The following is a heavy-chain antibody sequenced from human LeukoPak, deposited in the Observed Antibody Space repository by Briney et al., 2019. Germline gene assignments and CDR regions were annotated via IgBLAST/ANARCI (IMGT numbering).Heavy chain of an antibody. CDR3: ARDGEFYYDSSSY. Sequence: GGSLRLSCAASGFTFSNYNMNWIRQAPGKGLEWVSYISSSGSSIYYADSVKGRFTISRDNAKNSLYLQMNSLRAEDTAVYYCARDGEFYYDSSSYWGQGSLVTVSS. D-gene: IGHD3-22*01. CDR2: ISSSGSSI. J-gene: IGHJ4*02. CDR1: GFTFSNYN. V-gene: IGHV3-11*01.